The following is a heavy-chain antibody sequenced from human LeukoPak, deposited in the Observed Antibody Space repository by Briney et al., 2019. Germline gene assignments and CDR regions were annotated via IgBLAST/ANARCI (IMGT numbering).Heavy chain of an antibody. D-gene: IGHD2-2*01. CDR3: ARDRCSSTSCFIDY. V-gene: IGHV3-7*04. CDR2: IKEDGSEK. CDR1: GFTFGNYW. Sequence: GGSLRLSCAASGFTFGNYWMTWVRQAPEKGLEWVANIKEDGSEKYYVDSVRGRFTISRDNAKNSLYLQMDSLRAEDRAVYYCARDRCSSTSCFIDYWGQGTLVTVSS. J-gene: IGHJ4*02.